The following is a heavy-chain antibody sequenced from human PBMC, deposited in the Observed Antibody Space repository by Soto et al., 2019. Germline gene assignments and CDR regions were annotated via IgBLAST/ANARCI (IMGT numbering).Heavy chain of an antibody. CDR1: GFTVSNNY. V-gene: IGHV3-66*01. J-gene: IGHJ4*02. CDR2: IYTGGST. Sequence: EVQLLESGGGLVQPGGSLRLSCAASGFTVSNNYIYWVRQAPGKGLECVSIIYTGGSTYYADSVKGRFTISRDNSQNTGYLQMNSLRAEDMAVYYCAGGGSGYDPIDYWGQGTLVTVSS. D-gene: IGHD5-12*01. CDR3: AGGGSGYDPIDY.